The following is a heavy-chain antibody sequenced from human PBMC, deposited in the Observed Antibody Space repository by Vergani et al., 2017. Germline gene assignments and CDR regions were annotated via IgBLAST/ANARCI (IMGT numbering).Heavy chain of an antibody. CDR1: GFTFSDYY. J-gene: IGHJ5*02. Sequence: QVQLVESGGGLVKPGGSLRLSCAASGFTFSDYYMSWIRPAPGKGLEWVSYISSSGSTVYYADSVKGRFTISRDNAKNSLYLQMNSLRAEDTAVYYCARGEGIVLMVYAPEWFDPWGQGTLVTVSS. CDR3: ARGEGIVLMVYAPEWFDP. D-gene: IGHD2-8*01. CDR2: ISSSGSTV. V-gene: IGHV3-11*01.